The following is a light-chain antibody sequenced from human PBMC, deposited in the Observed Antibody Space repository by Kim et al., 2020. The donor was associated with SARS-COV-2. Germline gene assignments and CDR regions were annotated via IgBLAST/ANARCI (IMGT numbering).Light chain of an antibody. CDR1: SSDVGDYNY. CDR3: SSYTSSSTSHVV. Sequence: SITISCTGTSSDVGDYNYVSWYQQHPGKAPKLMIYDVSKRPSGVSNRFSGSKSGNTASLTISGLQAEDEADYYCSSYTSSSTSHVVFGGGTQLTVL. CDR2: DVS. J-gene: IGLJ2*01. V-gene: IGLV2-14*04.